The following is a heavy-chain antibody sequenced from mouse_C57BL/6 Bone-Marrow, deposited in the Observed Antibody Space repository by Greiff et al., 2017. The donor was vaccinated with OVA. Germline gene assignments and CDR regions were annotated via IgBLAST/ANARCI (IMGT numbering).Heavy chain of an antibody. J-gene: IGHJ3*01. CDR3: ARAGDYDGDWFAY. D-gene: IGHD2-4*01. Sequence: VKLQQSGAELVKPGASVKMSCKASGYTFTTYPIEWMKQNHGKSLEWIGNFHPYNDDTKYNEKFKGKATLTVEKSSSTVYLELSRLTSDDSAVYYCARAGDYDGDWFAYWGQGTLVTVSA. V-gene: IGHV1-47*01. CDR1: GYTFTTYP. CDR2: FHPYNDDT.